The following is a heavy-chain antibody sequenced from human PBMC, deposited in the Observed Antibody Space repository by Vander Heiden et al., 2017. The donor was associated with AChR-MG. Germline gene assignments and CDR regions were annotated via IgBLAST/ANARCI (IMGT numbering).Heavy chain of an antibody. D-gene: IGHD3-3*01. V-gene: IGHV3-23*01. J-gene: IGHJ4*02. CDR1: GFPFSSYA. Sequence: EVQLLESGGGLVQPGGSLRLSCAASGFPFSSYAMGWVRQATGKGLEWVSGISSSGGDTPYADSVKGRFTISRDNSKNTLYLQMKRLRAEDTAVYYCAKKNPGVAPFDYWGQGTLVTVSS. CDR3: AKKNPGVAPFDY. CDR2: ISSSGGDT.